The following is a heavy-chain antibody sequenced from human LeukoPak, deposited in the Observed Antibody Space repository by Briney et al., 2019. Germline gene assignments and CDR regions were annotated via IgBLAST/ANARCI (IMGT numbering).Heavy chain of an antibody. Sequence: GGSLRLSCAASGFTFSSYSMNRVRQAPGKGLEWVSSISSSSSYIYYADSVKGRFTISRDNAKNSLYLQMNSLRAEDTAVYYCASTLKGGFHYYGMDVWGQGTTVTVSS. CDR3: ASTLKGGFHYYGMDV. V-gene: IGHV3-21*01. D-gene: IGHD2-15*01. CDR1: GFTFSSYS. J-gene: IGHJ6*02. CDR2: ISSSSSYI.